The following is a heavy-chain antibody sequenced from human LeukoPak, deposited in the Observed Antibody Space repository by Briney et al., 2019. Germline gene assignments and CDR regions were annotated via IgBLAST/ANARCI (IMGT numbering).Heavy chain of an antibody. CDR3: ARLLVTEYKSGWYGHNFDH. Sequence: ASVKVSCKASGYSFNSYGIGWVRQAPGQGLEWMGWLSVYNGHTSYAQKFQSVFTMTTDTSTDTAYMELRSLRSDDTAVYYCARLLVTEYKSGWYGHNFDHWGQGTQVTVSS. V-gene: IGHV1-18*01. J-gene: IGHJ4*02. CDR1: GYSFNSYG. CDR2: LSVYNGHT. D-gene: IGHD6-13*01.